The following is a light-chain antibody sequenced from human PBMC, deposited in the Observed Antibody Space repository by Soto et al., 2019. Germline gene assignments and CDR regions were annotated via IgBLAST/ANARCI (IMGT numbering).Light chain of an antibody. V-gene: IGKV2-28*01. Sequence: IVMTQSPLSLPVTPGEPASISCRSSQSLLHSSGYNYLDWYLQRPGQSPQLLIYLASNRAPGVPDRFSGSESGTDFTLTISRVEAEDVGVYYCMQALLTRTFGQGTKVEIK. CDR3: MQALLTRT. CDR1: QSLLHSSGYNY. CDR2: LAS. J-gene: IGKJ1*01.